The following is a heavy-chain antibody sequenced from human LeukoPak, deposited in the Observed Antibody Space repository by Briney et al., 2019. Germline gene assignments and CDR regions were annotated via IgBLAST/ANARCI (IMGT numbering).Heavy chain of an antibody. V-gene: IGHV1-18*04. J-gene: IGHJ4*02. CDR2: ISAYNGNT. CDR1: GYTLTGYY. D-gene: IGHD6-13*01. CDR3: ARDLGYSSSWYEMGY. Sequence: GASVKVSCKASGYTLTGYYMHWVRQAPGQGLEWMGWISAYNGNTNYAQKLQRRVTMTTDTSTSPAYMELRSLRSDDTAVYYCARDLGYSSSWYEMGYWGQGTLVTVSS.